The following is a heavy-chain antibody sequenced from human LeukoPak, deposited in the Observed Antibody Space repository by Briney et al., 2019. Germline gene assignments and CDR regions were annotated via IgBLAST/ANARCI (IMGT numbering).Heavy chain of an antibody. V-gene: IGHV4-39*07. CDR1: GGSITSNDHY. D-gene: IGHD6-19*01. Sequence: PSETLSLTCTVSGGSITSNDHYWSWIRQPPGKGLEWIGSIYYSGSTYYNPSLKSRVTISVDTSKNQFSLKLSSVTAADTAVYYCARDDGYGWWGYYWGQGTLVTVSS. CDR3: ARDDGYGWWGYY. J-gene: IGHJ4*02. CDR2: IYYSGST.